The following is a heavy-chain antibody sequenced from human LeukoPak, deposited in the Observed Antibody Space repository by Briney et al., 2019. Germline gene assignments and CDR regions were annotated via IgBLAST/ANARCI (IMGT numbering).Heavy chain of an antibody. CDR1: GFTFDDYA. J-gene: IGHJ3*01. CDR3: LGAFDF. V-gene: IGHV3-9*01. Sequence: GGSLRLSCAASGFTFDDYAMHWVRQAPGKGLEWVSGISWNSGSIGYADSVKGRFTISRDNAKNSLYLQMNNLRVEDTAVYYCLGAFDFWGQGTMVTVSS. CDR2: ISWNSGSI.